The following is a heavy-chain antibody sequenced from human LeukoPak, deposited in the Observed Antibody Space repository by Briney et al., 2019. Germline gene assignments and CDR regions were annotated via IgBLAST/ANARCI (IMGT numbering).Heavy chain of an antibody. J-gene: IGHJ4*02. CDR2: ISAYNGNT. V-gene: IGHV1-18*04. CDR3: ARATAMDTYYYDSSGYYWGSYFDY. CDR1: GYTFTSYG. D-gene: IGHD3-22*01. Sequence: GASVKVSCKASGYTFTSYGISWVRQAPGQGLEWMGWISAYNGNTNYAQKLQGRVTMTTDTSTSTAYMELRSLRSDDTAVYYCARATAMDTYYYDSSGYYWGSYFDYWGQGTLVTVSS.